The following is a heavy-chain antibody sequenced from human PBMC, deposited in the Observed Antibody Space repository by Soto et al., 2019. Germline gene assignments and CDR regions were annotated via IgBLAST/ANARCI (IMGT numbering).Heavy chain of an antibody. CDR3: AKSLCNFDY. J-gene: IGHJ4*02. CDR2: ISGSGGST. Sequence: EVQLLESGGGLVQPGGSLRLSCAASGFTFSSDAMSWVRQAPGKGLEWVSSISGSGGSTYYADSVKGRFTISRDNSKNTLYLQLNILRAEDTSVYYCAKSLCNFDYWGQGTLVTVSS. CDR1: GFTFSSDA. V-gene: IGHV3-23*01.